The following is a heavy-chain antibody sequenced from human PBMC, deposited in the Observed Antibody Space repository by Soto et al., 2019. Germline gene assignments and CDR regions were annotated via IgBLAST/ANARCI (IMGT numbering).Heavy chain of an antibody. V-gene: IGHV4-59*02. CDR3: ARDPGYCTNGVCPIFDF. J-gene: IGHJ4*02. CDR1: GDSVTNYF. Sequence: SGTLSLTSNVSGDSVTNYFWSWMRQPPGKGLEWIGHMYHGGRTNYSPTLKSRVTMSLDSSKNQFSLNLSSVTAADTAVYFCARDPGYCTNGVCPIFDFWGQGVLVTVSS. CDR2: MYHGGRT. D-gene: IGHD2-8*01.